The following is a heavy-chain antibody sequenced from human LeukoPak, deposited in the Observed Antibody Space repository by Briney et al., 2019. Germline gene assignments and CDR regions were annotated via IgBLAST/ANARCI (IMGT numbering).Heavy chain of an antibody. J-gene: IGHJ5*02. V-gene: IGHV3-30*03. Sequence: GGSLRLSCAASGFTFSSYGMHWVRQAPGKGLEWVAVISYDGSNKYYADSVKGRFTISRDNSKNTLYLQMNSLRAEDTAVYYCARAPENGWFDPWGQGTLVTVSS. D-gene: IGHD2-8*01. CDR1: GFTFSSYG. CDR3: ARAPENGWFDP. CDR2: ISYDGSNK.